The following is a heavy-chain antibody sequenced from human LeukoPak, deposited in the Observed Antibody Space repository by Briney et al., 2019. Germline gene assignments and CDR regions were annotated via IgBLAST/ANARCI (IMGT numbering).Heavy chain of an antibody. CDR3: ARGLDGYYPFDY. D-gene: IGHD5-24*01. J-gene: IGHJ4*02. CDR2: IYYSGST. V-gene: IGHV4-59*01. Sequence: RPSETLSLTCSGSGVSISSYYWSWIRQAPGKGLEWIGYIYYSGSTNYNPSLKSRVTISVDTSKNQFSLKLSSVTAADTAVYYCARGLDGYYPFDYWGQGTLVTVSS. CDR1: GVSISSYY.